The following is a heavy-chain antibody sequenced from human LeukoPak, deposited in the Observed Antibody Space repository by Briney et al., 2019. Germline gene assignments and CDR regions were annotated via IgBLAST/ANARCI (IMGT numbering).Heavy chain of an antibody. D-gene: IGHD5-18*01. CDR1: GGTFSSYA. Sequence: SVKVSCKASGGTFSSYAMSWVRQAPGQGLEWMGGIIPIFGTANYAQKFQGRVTITADESTSTAYMELSSLRSEDTAVYYCARSLGYSYGRDYWYFDLWGRGTLVTVSS. CDR3: ARSLGYSYGRDYWYFDL. V-gene: IGHV1-69*01. CDR2: IIPIFGTA. J-gene: IGHJ2*01.